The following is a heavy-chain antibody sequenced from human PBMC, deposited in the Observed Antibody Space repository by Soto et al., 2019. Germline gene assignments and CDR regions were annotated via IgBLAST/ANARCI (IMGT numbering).Heavy chain of an antibody. V-gene: IGHV4-34*01. CDR1: GGSFSGYY. CDR3: ATSGVTMVRGVMPDYYYYYGMDV. J-gene: IGHJ6*02. D-gene: IGHD3-10*01. Sequence: PWETLSLTCAVYGGSFSGYYWSWIRQPPGKGLEWIGEINHSGSTNYNPSLKSRVTISVDRSKNQFSLKLSSVTAADTAVYYCATSGVTMVRGVMPDYYYYYGMDVWGQGTTVTVSS. CDR2: INHSGST.